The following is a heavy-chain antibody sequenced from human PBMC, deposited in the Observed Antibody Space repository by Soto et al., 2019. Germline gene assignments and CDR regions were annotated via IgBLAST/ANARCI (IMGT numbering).Heavy chain of an antibody. CDR2: ISHEGRDT. V-gene: IGHV3-30*18. Sequence: QVQLVESGGGVVQSGRSLRLSCAASGFPFRNYGMHWVRQAPGKGLEWVASISHEGRDTYYTDSVKGRFTVSRDSSKNTLSLQMNGLRNEDTAMYYCAKDGVEWTPGINWFDPWGQGTMVTVSS. J-gene: IGHJ5*02. CDR1: GFPFRNYG. D-gene: IGHD3-10*01. CDR3: AKDGVEWTPGINWFDP.